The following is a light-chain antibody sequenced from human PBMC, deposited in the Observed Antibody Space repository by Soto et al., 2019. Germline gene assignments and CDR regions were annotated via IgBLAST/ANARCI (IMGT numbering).Light chain of an antibody. J-gene: IGLJ3*02. CDR1: SSNIGAGYN. Sequence: QSLLTQPPSVSAAPGQRVTISCTGSSSNIGAGYNVTWYQQLPGAAPKILIYVSSHRPSGVPDRFSGSKAGTSASLAITGLQAEDEAFYFCQSFDSGLGGSVFGGGTKLTVL. CDR3: QSFDSGLGGSV. V-gene: IGLV1-40*01. CDR2: VSS.